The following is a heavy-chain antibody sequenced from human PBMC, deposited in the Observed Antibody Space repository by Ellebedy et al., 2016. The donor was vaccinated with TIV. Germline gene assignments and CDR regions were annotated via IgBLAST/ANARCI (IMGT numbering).Heavy chain of an antibody. D-gene: IGHD6-13*01. CDR3: VKDIGSSSNYYYGMDV. J-gene: IGHJ6*02. CDR1: GFIFDDYA. V-gene: IGHV3-43*02. CDR2: MSGYGDNI. Sequence: PGGSLRLSCAASGFIFDDYAMHWARQAPGKAPEWVSLMSGYGDNISYEDSVKGRFTISRDNSKNSLFLQMNSLRTEDTALYYCVKDIGSSSNYYYGMDVWGQGTTVTVSS.